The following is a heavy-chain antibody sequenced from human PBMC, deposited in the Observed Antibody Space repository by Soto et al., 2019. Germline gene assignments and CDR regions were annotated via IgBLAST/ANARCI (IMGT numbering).Heavy chain of an antibody. Sequence: EVQLVESGGGLAQPGGSLRLSCAASGFTFSSFWMHWVRQAPGKGLVWVSRISSDGSNTSYADSVKGRFTISRDNAKNTLYLRRNSLRAEDTAVYYCAQRQIGWYVSWGQGTLVTVSS. CDR3: AQRQIGWYVS. V-gene: IGHV3-74*01. CDR2: ISSDGSNT. CDR1: GFTFSSFW. J-gene: IGHJ5*01.